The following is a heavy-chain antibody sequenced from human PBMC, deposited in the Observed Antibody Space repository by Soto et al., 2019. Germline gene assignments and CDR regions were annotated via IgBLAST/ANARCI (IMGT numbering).Heavy chain of an antibody. CDR1: GFIFSNYV. CDR3: AKRTRTLRTFDY. Sequence: EVQLVDSGGGLVQPGGSLRLSCAASGFIFSNYVMSWVRQAPGKGLEWVSSISDSGGTSYYADSVKGRFTISRDNSKNTLYLQMNSLRAEDKAIYYCAKRTRTLRTFDYWGQGTLVTVSS. V-gene: IGHV3-23*04. J-gene: IGHJ4*02. D-gene: IGHD5-12*01. CDR2: ISDSGGTS.